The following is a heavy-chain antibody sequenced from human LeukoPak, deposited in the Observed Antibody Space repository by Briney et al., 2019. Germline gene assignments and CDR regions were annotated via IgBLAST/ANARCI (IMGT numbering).Heavy chain of an antibody. CDR3: AGSYDSGSYYNSFGY. Sequence: SETLSLTCTVSGGSISSGGYYWSWIRQHPGKGLEWIGYIYYSGSTYYNPSLKSRVTISVDTSKNQFSLKLSSVTAAGTAVYYCAGSYDSGSYYNSFGYWGQGTLVTVSS. V-gene: IGHV4-31*03. CDR1: GGSISSGGYY. J-gene: IGHJ4*02. D-gene: IGHD3-10*01. CDR2: IYYSGST.